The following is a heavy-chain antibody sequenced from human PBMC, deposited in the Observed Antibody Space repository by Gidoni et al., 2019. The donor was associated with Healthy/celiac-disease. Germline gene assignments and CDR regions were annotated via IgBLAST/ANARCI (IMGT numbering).Heavy chain of an antibody. J-gene: IGHJ4*02. CDR3: ARDKVAAAGTGIGY. CDR2: MSSSSSTI. Sequence: EVQLVESGGGLVQPGGFLRLSCAASGFPFRSYSMNWVRQAPGKGLEWVSYMSSSSSTIYYADSVKGRFTISRDNAKNSLYLQMNSLRAEDTAVYYCARDKVAAAGTGIGYWGQGTLVTVSS. V-gene: IGHV3-48*01. CDR1: GFPFRSYS. D-gene: IGHD6-13*01.